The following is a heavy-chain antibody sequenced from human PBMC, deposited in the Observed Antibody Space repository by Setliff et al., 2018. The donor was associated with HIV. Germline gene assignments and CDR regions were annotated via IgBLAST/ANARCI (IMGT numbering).Heavy chain of an antibody. V-gene: IGHV1-69*05. CDR2: IIPIFGTA. J-gene: IGHJ4*02. D-gene: IGHD1-26*01. Sequence: ASVKVSCKAYGGTFSNYGISWVRQAPGQGLEWMGGIIPIFGTANYAQKLQGRVTMTTDTSTSTAYMELRSLRSDDTAVYYCAREGADGYWGQGTLVTVSS. CDR3: AREGADGY. CDR1: GGTFSNYG.